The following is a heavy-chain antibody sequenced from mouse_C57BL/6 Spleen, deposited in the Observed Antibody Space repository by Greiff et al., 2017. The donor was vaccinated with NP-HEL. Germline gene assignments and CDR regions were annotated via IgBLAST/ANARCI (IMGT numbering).Heavy chain of an antibody. V-gene: IGHV1-64*01. CDR3: AREDYGSSYVDYAMDY. D-gene: IGHD1-1*01. CDR2: IHPNSGST. Sequence: QVQLQQPGAELVKPGASVKLSCKASGYTFTSYWMHWVKQRPGQGLEWIGMIHPNSGSTNYNEKFKSKATLTVDKSSSTAYMQLSSLTSGDSAVYYCAREDYGSSYVDYAMDYWGQGTSVTVSS. CDR1: GYTFTSYW. J-gene: IGHJ4*01.